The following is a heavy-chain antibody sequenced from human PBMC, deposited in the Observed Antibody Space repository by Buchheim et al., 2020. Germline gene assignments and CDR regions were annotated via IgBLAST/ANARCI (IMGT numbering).Heavy chain of an antibody. CDR1: GFIFSRFG. Sequence: QVQLVESGGGVVQPGRSLRLPCAVSGFIFSRFGMNWVRQTPGKGLEWVAFISHDGSKKDYADSVKGRFTISRDNSKNTLSLQMGSLRADDTAMYYCAKNSVVNYGYYFDYWGQGIL. CDR3: AKNSVVNYGYYFDY. J-gene: IGHJ4*02. D-gene: IGHD4-23*01. CDR2: ISHDGSKK. V-gene: IGHV3-30*18.